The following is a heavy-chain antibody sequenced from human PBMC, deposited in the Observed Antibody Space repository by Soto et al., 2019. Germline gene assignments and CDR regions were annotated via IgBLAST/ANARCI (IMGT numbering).Heavy chain of an antibody. CDR2: IIPIFGTA. CDR3: AARPGIAADGLGGY. D-gene: IGHD6-13*01. V-gene: IGHV1-69*13. CDR1: GGTFSSYA. J-gene: IGHJ4*02. Sequence: GASVKVSCKASGGTFSSYAISWVRQAPGQGLEWMGGIIPIFGTANYAQKFQGRVTITADESTSTAYVELSSLRSEDTAVYYCAARPGIAADGLGGYWGQGTLVTVSS.